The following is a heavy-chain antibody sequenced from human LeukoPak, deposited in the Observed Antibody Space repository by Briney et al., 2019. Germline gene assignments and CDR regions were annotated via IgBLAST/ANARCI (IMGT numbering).Heavy chain of an antibody. CDR2: IRYDGSNK. J-gene: IGHJ5*02. CDR3: AKGMEQQLVLPLWFDP. D-gene: IGHD6-13*01. CDR1: GFTFSSYG. Sequence: GGSLRLSCAASGFTFSSYGMHWVRQAPGKGLEWVAFIRYDGSNKYYADSVKGRFTISRDNSKNTLYLQMNSLRAEDTAVYYCAKGMEQQLVLPLWFDPWGQGTLVTVSS. V-gene: IGHV3-30*02.